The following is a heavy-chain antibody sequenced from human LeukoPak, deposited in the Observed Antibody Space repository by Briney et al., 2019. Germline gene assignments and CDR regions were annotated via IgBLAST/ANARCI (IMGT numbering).Heavy chain of an antibody. Sequence: GGSLRLSCAASGFTFSSHGMHWVRQAPGKGLEWVSAISGSGGSTYYADSVKGRFTISRDNSKNTLYLQMNSLRAEDTAVYYCAKARVGATRGGFDYWGQGTLVTVSS. CDR1: GFTFSSHG. V-gene: IGHV3-23*01. CDR2: ISGSGGST. J-gene: IGHJ4*02. D-gene: IGHD1-26*01. CDR3: AKARVGATRGGFDY.